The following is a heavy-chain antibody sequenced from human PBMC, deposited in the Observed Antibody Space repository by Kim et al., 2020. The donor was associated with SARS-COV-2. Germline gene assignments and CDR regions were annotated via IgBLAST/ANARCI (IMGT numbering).Heavy chain of an antibody. CDR3: ARAGLGYCSGGSCYKLDY. Sequence: VKGRFTISRDNSKNTLYLQMNSLRAEDTAVYYCARAGLGYCSGGSCYKLDYWGQGTLVTVSS. D-gene: IGHD2-15*01. V-gene: IGHV3-30*07. J-gene: IGHJ4*02.